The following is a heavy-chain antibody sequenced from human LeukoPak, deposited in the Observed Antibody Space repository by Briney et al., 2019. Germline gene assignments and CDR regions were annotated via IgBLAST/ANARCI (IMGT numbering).Heavy chain of an antibody. V-gene: IGHV3-30*02. CDR1: GFTFSSYG. D-gene: IGHD2-15*01. J-gene: IGHJ6*03. CDR3: AKDHRVCSGGSCYFSYYYYMDV. Sequence: GGSLRLSCAASGFTFSSYGMHWVRQAPGKGLEWVAFIWFDGSNKYYADSVKGRFTISRDNSKNTLYLQMDSLIPEDTAAHYCAKDHRVCSGGSCYFSYYYYMDVWGKGTTVTVSS. CDR2: IWFDGSNK.